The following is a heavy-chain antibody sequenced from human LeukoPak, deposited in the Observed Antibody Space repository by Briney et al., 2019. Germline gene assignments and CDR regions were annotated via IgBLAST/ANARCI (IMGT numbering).Heavy chain of an antibody. D-gene: IGHD3-22*01. V-gene: IGHV1-46*01. CDR3: ARDLGITMIVNYFDY. CDR1: GYTFTSYY. J-gene: IGHJ4*02. Sequence: SVSVSCKASGYTFTSYYMHWVRQAPGQGLEWMGIINPSGGATKSAQKFQGRVTMTRDTSTSTLYVELSSLRSEDTAVYYCARDLGITMIVNYFDYWGQGTPVTVSS. CDR2: INPSGGAT.